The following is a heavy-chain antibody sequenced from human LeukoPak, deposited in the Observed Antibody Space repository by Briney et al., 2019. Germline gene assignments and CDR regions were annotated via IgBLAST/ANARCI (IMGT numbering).Heavy chain of an antibody. CDR2: MNPNSGNT. J-gene: IGHJ5*02. Sequence: ASVKVSCKASGYTFTSYDINWVREATGQGRECMGWMNPNSGNTGNAQTFQGRVTITRNTSISTAYMELSSLRSEDTAVYYCARSGSRRGYSGYDGGWFDPWGQGTLVTVSS. D-gene: IGHD5-12*01. CDR1: GYTFTSYD. V-gene: IGHV1-8*01. CDR3: ARSGSRRGYSGYDGGWFDP.